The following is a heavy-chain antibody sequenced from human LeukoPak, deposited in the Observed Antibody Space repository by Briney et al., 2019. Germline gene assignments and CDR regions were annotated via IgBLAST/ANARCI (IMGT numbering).Heavy chain of an antibody. Sequence: GGSLRLSCAASGFTFSSYEMNWVRQAPGKGLEWVSSISSSYAIYFADSVKGRFTISRDNAKNSVYLHMNSLRAEDTAVYYCARDRHFVAFDIWGQETMVTVSS. J-gene: IGHJ3*02. CDR2: ISSSYAI. V-gene: IGHV3-48*03. CDR3: ARDRHFVAFDI. CDR1: GFTFSSYE.